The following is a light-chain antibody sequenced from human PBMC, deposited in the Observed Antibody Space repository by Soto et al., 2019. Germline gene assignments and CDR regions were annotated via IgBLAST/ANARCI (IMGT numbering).Light chain of an antibody. CDR2: SDT. J-gene: IGLJ2*01. CDR3: QVWDSSSDHVV. CDR1: NIGSKV. V-gene: IGLV3-12*02. Sequence: SYELTQPHSVSVATAQMARITCGGNNIGSKVVNWCQQKPGQDPVLVIYSDTNRPSGIPERFSGSNPVKTATLIITRIEAGDEGDYNCQVWDSSSDHVVFGGGTKLTVL.